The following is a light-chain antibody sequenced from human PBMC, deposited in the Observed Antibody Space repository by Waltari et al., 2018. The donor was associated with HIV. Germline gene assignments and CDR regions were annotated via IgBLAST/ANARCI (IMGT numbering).Light chain of an antibody. J-gene: IGLJ2*01. Sequence: QSVLRQPPSVSGAPGQRVTLSCVGSTSNLGAGYDVNWYQHVPGTGPKLLIYSDTKRPSGVPDRFSGSKSGTSGFLAITGLQADDEADYYCQSYDRGLSGPVFGGGTKLTVL. CDR2: SDT. V-gene: IGLV1-40*01. CDR1: TSNLGAGYD. CDR3: QSYDRGLSGPV.